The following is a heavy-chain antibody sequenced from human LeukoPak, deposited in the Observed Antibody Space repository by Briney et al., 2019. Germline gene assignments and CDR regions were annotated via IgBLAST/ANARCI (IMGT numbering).Heavy chain of an antibody. CDR1: GGTFSSYA. D-gene: IGHD2-15*01. J-gene: IGHJ6*02. Sequence: ASVKVSCKASGGTFSSYAISWVRQAPGQGLEWMGRIIPILAIANYAQKFQDRVTITADKSTSTAYMDLSSLRSEDTAVYYCARTGTYCSGGSCYTFHSGMDVWGQGTTVTVSS. V-gene: IGHV1-69*04. CDR2: IIPILAIA. CDR3: ARTGTYCSGGSCYTFHSGMDV.